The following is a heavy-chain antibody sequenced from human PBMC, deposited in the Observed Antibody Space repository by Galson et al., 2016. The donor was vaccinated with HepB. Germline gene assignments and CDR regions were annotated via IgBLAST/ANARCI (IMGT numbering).Heavy chain of an antibody. CDR3: ARLVPWLYTGTFDS. CDR2: IYHSGGT. J-gene: IGHJ5*01. CDR1: GDSITSNNW. V-gene: IGHV4-4*02. D-gene: IGHD1-26*01. Sequence: SETLSLTCAVSGDSITSNNWWTWVRQPPGKGLEWIGEIYHSGGTNYTPSLRSRVTITVDKSKNQFSLKLSSVTAADTAVYHCARLVPWLYTGTFDSWGQGILVTVSS.